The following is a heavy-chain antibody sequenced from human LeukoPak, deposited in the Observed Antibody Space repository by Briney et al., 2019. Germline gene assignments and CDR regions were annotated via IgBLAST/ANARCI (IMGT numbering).Heavy chain of an antibody. Sequence: SETLSLTCTVSGGSISSGSYYWSWIRQPAGKGLEWIGRIYTSGSTNYNPSLKSRVTISVDTSKNQLSLKLSSLTAADTAVYYCARHEYSGSYYGLSWFDPWGQGTLVTVSS. CDR2: IYTSGST. V-gene: IGHV4-61*02. D-gene: IGHD1-26*01. CDR1: GGSISSGSYY. CDR3: ARHEYSGSYYGLSWFDP. J-gene: IGHJ5*02.